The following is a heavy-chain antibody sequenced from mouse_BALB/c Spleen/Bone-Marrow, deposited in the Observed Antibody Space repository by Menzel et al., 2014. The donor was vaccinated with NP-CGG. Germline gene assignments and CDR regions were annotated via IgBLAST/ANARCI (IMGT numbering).Heavy chain of an antibody. V-gene: IGHV4-1*02. CDR1: GFDFSTFW. D-gene: IGHD1-2*01. CDR2: INPDRSTI. CDR3: ARLHYYGYGAY. J-gene: IGHJ3*01. Sequence: EVKVVESGGGLVQPGGSLKHSCAASGFDFSTFWMSWVRQAPGKGLEWIGEINPDRSTINYRPSLKDKFIISRDNAKNTLYLLMSKVRSEDTALYYCARLHYYGYGAYWGQGTLVTVSA.